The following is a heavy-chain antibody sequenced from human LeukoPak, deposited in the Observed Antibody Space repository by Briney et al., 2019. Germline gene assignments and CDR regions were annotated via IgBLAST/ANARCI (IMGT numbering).Heavy chain of an antibody. CDR3: ARVDTYFDY. Sequence: GGSLRLSCAASEFTFSSYEMSWVRQAPGKGLECVSYISSSGSTIYYADSVKGRFTISRDNAKNSLYLEMKSLRSEDTAVYYCARVDTYFDYWGQGTLVTVSS. D-gene: IGHD5-18*01. CDR1: EFTFSSYE. V-gene: IGHV3-48*03. J-gene: IGHJ4*02. CDR2: ISSSGSTI.